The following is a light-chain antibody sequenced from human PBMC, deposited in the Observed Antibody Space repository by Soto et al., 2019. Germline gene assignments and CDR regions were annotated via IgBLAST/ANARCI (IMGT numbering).Light chain of an antibody. CDR1: QGISSY. Sequence: DIQLTQSPSFLSASVGDRVTITCRASQGISSYLAWYQQKPGKAPKLLIYAASTLQSGVPSRFSGSGSGTEFTLTISSLQPEDFATYYCPQRNSYPLMYTFGQGTKLEIK. V-gene: IGKV1-9*01. CDR2: AAS. J-gene: IGKJ2*01. CDR3: PQRNSYPLMYT.